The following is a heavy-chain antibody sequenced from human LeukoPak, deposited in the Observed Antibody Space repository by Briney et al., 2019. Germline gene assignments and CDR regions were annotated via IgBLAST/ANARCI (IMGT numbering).Heavy chain of an antibody. J-gene: IGHJ6*02. CDR2: FFTGGST. CDR3: ARGSGVAVGMDV. V-gene: IGHV4-4*07. D-gene: IGHD6-19*01. Sequence: KPSETLSLTCTVSGGSLDSHYWSWHRQSAGNGLGWIGRFFTGGSTYYNPSLESRVTMSVDTSKNQFSLKLRSVTAADTAVYFCARGSGVAVGMDVWGQGTTVIVSS. CDR1: GGSLDSHY.